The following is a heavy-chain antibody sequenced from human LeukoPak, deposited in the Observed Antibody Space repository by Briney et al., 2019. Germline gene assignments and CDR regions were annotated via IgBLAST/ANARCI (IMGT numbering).Heavy chain of an antibody. V-gene: IGHV3-30*04. CDR1: GFTFSSYA. Sequence: GGSLRLSCAASGFTFSSYAMHWVRQAPGKGLEWVAVISYDGSNKYYADSVKGRFTISRDNSKNTLYLQMSSLRAEDTAVYYCARAHIVVVTAIRGLNAFDIWGQGTMVTVSS. D-gene: IGHD2-21*02. J-gene: IGHJ3*02. CDR3: ARAHIVVVTAIRGLNAFDI. CDR2: ISYDGSNK.